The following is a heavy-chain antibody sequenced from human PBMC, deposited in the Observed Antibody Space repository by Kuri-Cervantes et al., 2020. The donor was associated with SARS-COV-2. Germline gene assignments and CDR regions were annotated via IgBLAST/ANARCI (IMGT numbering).Heavy chain of an antibody. CDR1: GFTVSNNY. V-gene: IGHV3-53*04. D-gene: IGHD3-10*01. CDR2: ISSGGSA. CDR3: ARDRLATTRVRGVTVKTSRYMDV. Sequence: GGSLRLSCSGSGFTVSNNYMSWVRQAPGKGLEWVSVISSGGSAYYADSVRGRFTISRHSSENSLDLQMNSLRPEDTAVYYCARDRLATTRVRGVTVKTSRYMDVWGKGTTVTVSS. J-gene: IGHJ6*03.